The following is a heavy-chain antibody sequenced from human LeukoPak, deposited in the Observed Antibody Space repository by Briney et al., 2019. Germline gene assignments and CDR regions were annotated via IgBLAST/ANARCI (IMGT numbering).Heavy chain of an antibody. V-gene: IGHV4-34*01. D-gene: IGHD2-2*01. Sequence: PSETLSLTCAVYGGSFSGYYWSWIRQPPGKGLEWIGEINHSGSTNYNPSLKSRVTISVDTSKNQFSLKLSSVTAADTAVYYCARDEVVPAAMYYYYYYYMDVWGKGTTVTISS. J-gene: IGHJ6*03. CDR3: ARDEVVPAAMYYYYYYYMDV. CDR1: GGSFSGYY. CDR2: INHSGST.